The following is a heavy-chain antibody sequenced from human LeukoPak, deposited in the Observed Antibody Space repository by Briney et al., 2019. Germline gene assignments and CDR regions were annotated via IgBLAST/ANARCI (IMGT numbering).Heavy chain of an antibody. CDR3: ARDRYCSSTSCYYHDAFDI. Sequence: ASVKLSCKVCGRTFSSYATSWVRHPPGQGREWMGGILPIFGTAIYAQKLQGRVTITADESTSTAYMELSSLRSEDTAVYYCARDRYCSSTSCYYHDAFDIWGQGTMVTVSS. V-gene: IGHV1-69*13. CDR2: ILPIFGTA. J-gene: IGHJ3*02. CDR1: GRTFSSYA. D-gene: IGHD2-2*01.